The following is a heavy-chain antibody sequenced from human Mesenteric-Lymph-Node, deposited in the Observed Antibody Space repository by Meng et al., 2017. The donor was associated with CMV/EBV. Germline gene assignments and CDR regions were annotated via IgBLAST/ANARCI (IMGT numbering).Heavy chain of an antibody. CDR3: AKGGLVRSYRYLSY. CDR2: RWYDGSNK. Sequence: GGSLRLSCAASGFTFSSYGMHWVRQAPGKGLEWVAVRWYDGSNKYYADSVKGRFTISRDNSKNTLYLQMNSLRAEDTAVYYCAKGGLVRSYRYLSYWGQGTLVTVSS. CDR1: GFTFSSYG. D-gene: IGHD3-16*02. V-gene: IGHV3-33*06. J-gene: IGHJ4*02.